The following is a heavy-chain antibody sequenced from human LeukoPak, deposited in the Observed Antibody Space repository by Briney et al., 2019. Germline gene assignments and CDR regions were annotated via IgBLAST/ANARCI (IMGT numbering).Heavy chain of an antibody. V-gene: IGHV4-59*01. CDR3: ARGPPLRVGRGFYYMDV. D-gene: IGHD3-10*01. Sequence: LETLSLTCTVSGDSIISYYWTWIRQSPGKGLGWLGHIYFSGATYYNPSLNSRVTISIDKSKSQFSLKLASLTAADTAVYYCARGPPLRVGRGFYYMDVWDKGTTVTVSS. CDR1: GDSIISYY. CDR2: IYFSGAT. J-gene: IGHJ6*03.